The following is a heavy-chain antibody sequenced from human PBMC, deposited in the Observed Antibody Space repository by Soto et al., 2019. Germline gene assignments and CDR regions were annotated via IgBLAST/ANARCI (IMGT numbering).Heavy chain of an antibody. CDR2: IYSGGAT. V-gene: IGHV3-53*01. CDR1: WFTVSSNY. CDR3: ARGGDYYYRSGNYYPFYFDY. J-gene: IGHJ4*02. Sequence: GGSLRLSCAASWFTVSSNYMSWVRQAPRQGLEWVSVIYSGGATHYADSVRGRFTLSRDNSKNTMYLHMKRLRVEDTAVYNCARGGDYYYRSGNYYPFYFDYWGQGTLVTVSS. D-gene: IGHD3-22*01.